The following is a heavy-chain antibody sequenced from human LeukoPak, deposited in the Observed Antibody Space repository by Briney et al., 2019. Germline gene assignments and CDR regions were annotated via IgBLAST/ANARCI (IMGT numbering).Heavy chain of an antibody. CDR3: AKGSGKQWLVRFDY. J-gene: IGHJ4*02. V-gene: IGHV3-30-3*01. CDR2: ISYDGSNK. CDR1: GFTFSSYA. Sequence: GRSLRLSCAASGFTFSSYAMHWVRQAPGKGLEWVAVISYDGSNKYYADSVKGRFTISRDNSKNTLYLQMNSLRAEDTAVYYCAKGSGKQWLVRFDYWGQGTLVTVSS. D-gene: IGHD6-19*01.